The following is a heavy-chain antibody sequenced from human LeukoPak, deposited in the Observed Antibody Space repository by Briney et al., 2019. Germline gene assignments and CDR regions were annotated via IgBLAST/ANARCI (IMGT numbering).Heavy chain of an antibody. J-gene: IGHJ4*02. Sequence: VASVKVSCKASGGTFSSYAISWVRQAPGQGLEWMGGIIPIFGTANYAQKFQGRVTITADESTSTAYMELSSLRSEDTAVYYCASGYSSGWYLRIWGQGTLVTVSS. CDR3: ASGYSSGWYLRI. CDR1: GGTFSSYA. CDR2: IIPIFGTA. D-gene: IGHD6-19*01. V-gene: IGHV1-69*13.